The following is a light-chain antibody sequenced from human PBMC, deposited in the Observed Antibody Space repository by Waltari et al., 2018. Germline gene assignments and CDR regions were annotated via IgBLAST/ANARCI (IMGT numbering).Light chain of an antibody. J-gene: IGKJ2*01. V-gene: IGKV2-30*01. CDR2: KVS. Sequence: DVVNPQSQLSLPVALGQPASISCRSRQSLVYSDGNTYLTWFQQRPGQSPRRRIYKVSNRDSGVPARFSGSVSGTDFTLNISRVEAEDVGVYYCMQGTNWPPYTFGQGTKLEIK. CDR1: QSLVYSDGNTY. CDR3: MQGTNWPPYT.